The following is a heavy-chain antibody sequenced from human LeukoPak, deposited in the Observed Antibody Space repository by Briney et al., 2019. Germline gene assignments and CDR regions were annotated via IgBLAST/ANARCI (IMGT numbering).Heavy chain of an antibody. V-gene: IGHV3-30*02. D-gene: IGHD2-2*01. CDR2: VRYDGSNK. CDR1: GFTFNTYA. Sequence: PGGSLRLSCAGSGFTFNTYAMSWVRQAPGKGLEWVAFVRYDGSNKYYADSVKGRFTISRDNSKTTLYLQMNSLRAEDTAVYYCAREYCSSTSRYQGVYHYFDYWGQGTLVTVSS. CDR3: AREYCSSTSRYQGVYHYFDY. J-gene: IGHJ4*02.